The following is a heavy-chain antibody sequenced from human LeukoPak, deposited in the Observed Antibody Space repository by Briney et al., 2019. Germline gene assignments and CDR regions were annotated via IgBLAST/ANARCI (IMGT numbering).Heavy chain of an antibody. V-gene: IGHV3-30*02. D-gene: IGHD2-2*01. CDR1: GFTFSNYG. Sequence: PGGSLRLSCVTSGFTFSNYGMHWVRQAPGKGLEWVAFIRFDGSNKYYADSVKGRFTISRDNAKNTVYLQMNSLRAEDTAVYYCAALQSYCSRTSCYGGDASHMWGQGTMATVSS. CDR3: AALQSYCSRTSCYGGDASHM. J-gene: IGHJ3*02. CDR2: IRFDGSNK.